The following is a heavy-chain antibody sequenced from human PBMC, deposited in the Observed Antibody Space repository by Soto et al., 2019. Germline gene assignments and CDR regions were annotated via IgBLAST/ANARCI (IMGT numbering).Heavy chain of an antibody. Sequence: EVQLVESGGGVVQPGGSLRLSCTASGFTFNTHWMHWVRQAPGKGLVWVSRIYFDGITTNYADSVKGRLTVSRDNAKNTLNLIVNPRRDEETVVYYCARGGEMGLDNGGQGTWSPSPQ. V-gene: IGHV3-74*01. CDR2: IYFDGITT. CDR1: GFTFNTHW. CDR3: ARGGEMGLDN. D-gene: IGHD2-2*03. J-gene: IGHJ4*02.